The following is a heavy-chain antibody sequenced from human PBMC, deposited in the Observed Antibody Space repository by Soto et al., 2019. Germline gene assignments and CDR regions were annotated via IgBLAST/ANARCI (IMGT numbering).Heavy chain of an antibody. D-gene: IGHD6-19*01. CDR2: ISGSGDST. Sequence: EVQLLESGGNLVQPGGSLRLSCAASGFTFSNYAMSWVRQAPGKGLEWVSVISGSGDSTYYADSVKGRFTISRDNSKNTVYLQMNSLRAEDTAVYYCAKRTSGWYFDYWGQGTLVTVSS. CDR3: AKRTSGWYFDY. V-gene: IGHV3-23*01. CDR1: GFTFSNYA. J-gene: IGHJ4*02.